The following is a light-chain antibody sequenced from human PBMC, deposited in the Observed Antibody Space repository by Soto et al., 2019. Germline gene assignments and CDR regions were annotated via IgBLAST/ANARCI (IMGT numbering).Light chain of an antibody. CDR3: SSYTSSNTLL. CDR1: SSDVGGYNF. CDR2: EVS. V-gene: IGLV2-14*01. Sequence: QPASVSGSPGQSITISCTGTSSDVGGYNFVSWYQQHPGKAPKLMIYEVSNRPSGVSNRFSGSKSGNTASLTISGLQAEDEADYYCSSYTSSNTLLFGGGTKVTVL. J-gene: IGLJ2*01.